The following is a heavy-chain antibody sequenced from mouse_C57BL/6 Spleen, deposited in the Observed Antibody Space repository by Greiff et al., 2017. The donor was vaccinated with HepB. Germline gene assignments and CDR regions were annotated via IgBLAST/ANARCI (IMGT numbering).Heavy chain of an antibody. Sequence: QVQLQQPGTELVKPGASVKLSCKASGYTFTSYWMHWVKQRPGQGLEWIGNINPSNGGTNYNEKFKSKATLTVDKSSSTAYMQLSSLTSEDSAVYYCARSRFTTVVATGPCDYWGQGTTLTVSS. CDR1: GYTFTSYW. CDR3: ARSRFTTVVATGPCDY. CDR2: INPSNGGT. D-gene: IGHD1-1*01. J-gene: IGHJ2*01. V-gene: IGHV1-53*01.